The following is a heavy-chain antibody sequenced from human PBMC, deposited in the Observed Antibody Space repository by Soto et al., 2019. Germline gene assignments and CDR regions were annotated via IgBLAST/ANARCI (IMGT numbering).Heavy chain of an antibody. CDR3: ARVRFGDPFDF. V-gene: IGHV1-18*01. D-gene: IGHD2-21*02. J-gene: IGHJ4*02. CDR1: GYTFTNYG. Sequence: QIQLVQSGAEVKRPGTSVKVSCKVSGYTFTNYGINWVRQAPGQGLEWVGWFNPANRNTNYAQKFQDRVSMTTDTSTNTAYMELRGLRSDDTAVYYCARVRFGDPFDFWGQGTLVTVSS. CDR2: FNPANRNT.